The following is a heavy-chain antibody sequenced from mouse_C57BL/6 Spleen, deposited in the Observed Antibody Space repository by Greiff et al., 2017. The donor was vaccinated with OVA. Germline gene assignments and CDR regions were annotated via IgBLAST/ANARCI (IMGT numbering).Heavy chain of an antibody. D-gene: IGHD4-1*01. Sequence: EVQLQESGPGLVKPSQSLSLTCSVTGYSITSGYYWNWIRQFPGNKLEWMGYISYDGSNNYNPSLKNRISITRDTSKNQFFLKLNSVTTEDTATYYCARALSNWVYAMDYWGQGTSVTVSS. CDR3: ARALSNWVYAMDY. V-gene: IGHV3-6*01. CDR2: ISYDGSN. J-gene: IGHJ4*01. CDR1: GYSITSGYY.